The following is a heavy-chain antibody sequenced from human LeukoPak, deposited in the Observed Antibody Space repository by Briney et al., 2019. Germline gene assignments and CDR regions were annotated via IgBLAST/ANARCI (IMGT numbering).Heavy chain of an antibody. CDR1: EFSVSGNY. V-gene: IGHV3-53*05. J-gene: IGHJ3*02. D-gene: IGHD3-22*01. CDR3: ARGGDSSGSRRTACDI. CDR2: ISSGGST. Sequence: PGGSLRLSCAASEFSVSGNYMSWVRQAPGKGLEWASVISSGGSTYYAESVKGRFTLSRDNSKNTLYLQMNSLRVEDTAAYFCARGGDSSGSRRTACDIWGQGTMVTVSS.